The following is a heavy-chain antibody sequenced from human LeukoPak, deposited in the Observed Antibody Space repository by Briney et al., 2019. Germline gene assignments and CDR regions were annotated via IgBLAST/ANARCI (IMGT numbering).Heavy chain of an antibody. D-gene: IGHD5-18*01. J-gene: IGHJ5*02. CDR1: GGSFSGYY. Sequence: PSETLSLTCAVYGGSFSGYYWSWIRQPPGKGLEWIGEINHSGSTNYNPSLKSRVTISVDTSRNQFSLKLSSVTAADTAVYYCARLWIQICLPNWFAPWAQGPLVTVPS. CDR3: ARLWIQICLPNWFAP. CDR2: INHSGST. V-gene: IGHV4-34*01.